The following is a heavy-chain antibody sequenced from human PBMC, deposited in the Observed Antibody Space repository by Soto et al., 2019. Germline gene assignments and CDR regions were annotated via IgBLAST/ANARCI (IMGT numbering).Heavy chain of an antibody. Sequence: GGSLRLSCAASGFTFSSYAMSWVRQAPGKGLGWVSAISGSGGSTYYADSVKGRFTISRDNSKNTLYLQMNSLRAEDTAVYDWAKQRGFDSGANSCSNYYYYGMDFWGQGTMVTVSS. CDR1: GFTFSSYA. CDR2: ISGSGGST. J-gene: IGHJ6*02. V-gene: IGHV3-23*01. D-gene: IGHD4-17*01. CDR3: AKQRGFDSGANSCSNYYYYGMDF.